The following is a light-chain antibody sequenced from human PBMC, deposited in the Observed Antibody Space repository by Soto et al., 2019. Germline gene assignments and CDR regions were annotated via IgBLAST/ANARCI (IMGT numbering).Light chain of an antibody. J-gene: IGLJ1*01. Sequence: QSVLTQPASVPGSPGQSITISCTGTNRDVGTYSLVSWYQQYPGKAPKLIVYEGSKRPSGISNRFSGSKSGNTASLTISGLQPEDEADYYCCSYAGSSTYVFGSGTKVTVL. CDR3: CSYAGSSTYV. CDR2: EGS. V-gene: IGLV2-23*01. CDR1: NRDVGTYSL.